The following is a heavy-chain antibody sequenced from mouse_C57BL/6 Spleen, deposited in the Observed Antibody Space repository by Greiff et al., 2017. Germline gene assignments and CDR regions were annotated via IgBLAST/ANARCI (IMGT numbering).Heavy chain of an antibody. J-gene: IGHJ3*01. D-gene: IGHD3-1*01. V-gene: IGHV3-6*01. CDR3: ARDPLGSPWCAC. CDR2: ISYDGSN. CDR1: GYSITSGYY. Sequence: VQLKESGPGLVKPSQSLSLTCSVTGYSITSGYYWNWFRPFPGNKLEWMGYISYDGSNNYNPSPKNRISITRDTSKNQFFLELHSVTTQDTATYYCARDPLGSPWCACGDQGTLVTVSA.